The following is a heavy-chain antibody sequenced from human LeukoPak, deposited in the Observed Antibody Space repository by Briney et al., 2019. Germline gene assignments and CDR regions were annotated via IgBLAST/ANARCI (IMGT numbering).Heavy chain of an antibody. D-gene: IGHD6-13*01. CDR2: MSSSAHSL. CDR3: AGSSSRSANWFDP. J-gene: IGHJ5*02. CDR1: GFTINDYY. Sequence: GGSLRLSCAASGFTINDYYMTWIRQSPEKGLEWVSYMSSSAHSLQYADSVKGRFTISRDNAKNSLYLQMNSLTVDDTAVYYCAGSSSRSANWFDPWGQGTLVTVSS. V-gene: IGHV3-11*01.